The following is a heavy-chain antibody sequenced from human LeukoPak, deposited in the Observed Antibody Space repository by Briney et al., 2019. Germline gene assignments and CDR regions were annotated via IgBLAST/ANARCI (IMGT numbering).Heavy chain of an antibody. J-gene: IGHJ3*02. CDR3: ARSGAFDI. CDR1: GGSISSYY. CDR2: IYTSGST. D-gene: IGHD3-10*01. Sequence: SETLSLTCTVSGGSISSYYWSWIRQPPGKGLEWIGYIYTSGSTNYNPSLKSRVTISVDTSKNQFSLKLGSVTAADTAVYYCARSGAFDIWGQGTMVTVSS. V-gene: IGHV4-4*09.